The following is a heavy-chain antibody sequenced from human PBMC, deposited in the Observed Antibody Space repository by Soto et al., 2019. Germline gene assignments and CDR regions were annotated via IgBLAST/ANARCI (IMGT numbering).Heavy chain of an antibody. D-gene: IGHD6-6*01. V-gene: IGHV5-10-1*01. J-gene: IGHJ4*02. CDR3: ERHYRIATPLDS. Sequence: PGESLKISCKGSGYRFTNYFITWVRQMPGRGLEWMGRIDPSDSHTKYSPSFQGHVTISADNSITSAYLQWSSLKASDTAMYYCERHYRIATPLDSWGQGTLVTVSS. CDR1: GYRFTNYF. CDR2: IDPSDSHT.